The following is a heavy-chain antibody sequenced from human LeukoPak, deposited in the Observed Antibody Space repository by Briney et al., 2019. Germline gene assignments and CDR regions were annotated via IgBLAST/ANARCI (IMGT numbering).Heavy chain of an antibody. J-gene: IGHJ4*02. V-gene: IGHV3-7*01. Sequence: GGSLRLSCAASGFSFSTYWMTWVRQAPGKGLEWVANIKQDGSEKYYVDSVKGRFTISRDNAKNSLYLQMNSLRAEDTAVYYCARQWLGYYFDYWGQGTLVTVSS. CDR1: GFSFSTYW. D-gene: IGHD6-19*01. CDR3: ARQWLGYYFDY. CDR2: IKQDGSEK.